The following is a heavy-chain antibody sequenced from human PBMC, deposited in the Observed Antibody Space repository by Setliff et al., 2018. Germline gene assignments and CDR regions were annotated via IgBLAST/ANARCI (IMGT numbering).Heavy chain of an antibody. J-gene: IGHJ4*02. CDR3: ARIVCSSTSCSRFGY. Sequence: ASVKVSCKASGYTFISYAMNWVRQAPGQGLEWMGWINTNTGNPTYAQGFTGRFVFSLDTSVSTAYLQISSLKAEDTAVYYCARIVCSSTSCSRFGYWGQGTLVTSPQ. V-gene: IGHV7-4-1*02. CDR2: INTNTGNP. CDR1: GYTFISYA. D-gene: IGHD2-2*01.